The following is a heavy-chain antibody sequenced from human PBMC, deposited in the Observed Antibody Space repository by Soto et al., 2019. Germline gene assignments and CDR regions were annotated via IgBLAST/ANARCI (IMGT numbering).Heavy chain of an antibody. J-gene: IGHJ4*02. D-gene: IGHD1-26*01. CDR1: TFTFTSSA. Sequence: QMQLVQSGPEVKKPGTSVKVSCKASTFTFTSSAVQWVRQARGQRLEWIGWIVVGSGNTKYAQSFQERVTITREMSSGTAYLELSSLRSEDTAVYYCATHREGATYYFDYWGQGTLLTVSS. CDR2: IVVGSGNT. CDR3: ATHREGATYYFDY. V-gene: IGHV1-58*01.